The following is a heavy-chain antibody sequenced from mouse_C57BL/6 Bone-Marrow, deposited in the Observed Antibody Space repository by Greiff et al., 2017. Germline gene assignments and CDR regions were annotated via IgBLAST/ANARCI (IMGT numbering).Heavy chain of an antibody. CDR2: IHPNSGST. CDR1: GYTFTSYW. D-gene: IGHD2-3*01. CDR3: SRWLLRPYYFDY. Sequence: QVQLQQPGAELVKPGASVKLSCKASGYTFTSYWMHWVKQRPGQGLEWIGMIHPNSGSTNYNAKFKSKATLTVDKSSSTTYMQLSSLTSEDSEVYYCSRWLLRPYYFDYWGQGTTLTVAS. V-gene: IGHV1-64*01. J-gene: IGHJ2*01.